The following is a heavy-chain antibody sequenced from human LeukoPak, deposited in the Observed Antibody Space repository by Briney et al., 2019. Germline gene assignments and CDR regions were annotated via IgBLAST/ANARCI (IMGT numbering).Heavy chain of an antibody. CDR1: GFTFSTYE. V-gene: IGHV3-48*03. Sequence: GGSLRLSCAASGFTFSTYEMNWVRQAPGKGLEWVSYISNSGSTTYYADSVKGRFTISRDNAKNSLYLQMNSLRAEDTAVYYCARVHGYCSSTSCYRGAFDIWGQGTMVTVSS. J-gene: IGHJ3*02. CDR3: ARVHGYCSSTSCYRGAFDI. D-gene: IGHD2-2*01. CDR2: ISNSGSTT.